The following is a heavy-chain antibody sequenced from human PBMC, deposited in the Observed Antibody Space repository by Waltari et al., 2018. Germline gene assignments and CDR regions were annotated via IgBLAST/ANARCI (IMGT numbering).Heavy chain of an antibody. V-gene: IGHV4-38-2*01. CDR1: GYSISSGYY. D-gene: IGHD3-10*01. Sequence: QVQLQESGPGLVKPSETLSLTCAVSGYSISSGYYWGWIRPPPRKGLEWIGSIYHSGITYYNPSLKRRVTIAVDTSKNQFSLKLISVTAADTAVYYCARIDYGSGSYWDGDYWGQGTLVTVSS. CDR3: ARIDYGSGSYWDGDY. J-gene: IGHJ4*02. CDR2: IYHSGIT.